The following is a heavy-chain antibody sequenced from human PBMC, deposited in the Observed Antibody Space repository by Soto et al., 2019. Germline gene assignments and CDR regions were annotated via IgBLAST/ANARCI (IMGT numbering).Heavy chain of an antibody. J-gene: IGHJ5*02. CDR2: ISAYNGNT. CDR3: ARAVAGPGDRLDP. CDR1: GYIFTSYG. D-gene: IGHD3-16*01. V-gene: IGHV1-18*01. Sequence: QVQLVQYGTEVKKPGASVKVSCKASGYIFTSYGISWVRQAPGQGLEWMGWISAYNGNTKYAQKTQGRGNRPTDTSTRTAYMELRRLESDDTAVYYGARAVAGPGDRLDPWGQGPLVTVSS.